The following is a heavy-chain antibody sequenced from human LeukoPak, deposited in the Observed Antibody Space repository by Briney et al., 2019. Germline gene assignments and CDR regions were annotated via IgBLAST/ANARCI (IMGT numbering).Heavy chain of an antibody. CDR2: IWYDGSNK. CDR1: GFTFSSYG. J-gene: IGHJ4*02. CDR3: AKAEGYCSGGSCYPFFDY. D-gene: IGHD2-15*01. Sequence: PGGSLRLSCAASGFTFSSYGMHWVRQAPGKGLEWVAVIWYDGSNKYYADSVKGRFTISRDNSKNTLYLQMNSLRAEDTAVYYCAKAEGYCSGGSCYPFFDYWGQGTLVTVSS. V-gene: IGHV3-33*06.